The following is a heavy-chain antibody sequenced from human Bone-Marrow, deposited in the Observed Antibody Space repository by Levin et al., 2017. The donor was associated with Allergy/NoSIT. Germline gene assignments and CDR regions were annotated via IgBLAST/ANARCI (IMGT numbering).Heavy chain of an antibody. Sequence: PSETLSLKCTVSGVSISSTSYHWGWIRQPPGKGLEWIGNIYYDGTTYYNPSLKSRVTISVDTSKNQFSLKVTSVTAADTALYFCASPYRSAWYMKTWGQGTLVTVSS. CDR2: IYYDGTT. J-gene: IGHJ5*02. D-gene: IGHD6-19*01. V-gene: IGHV4-39*01. CDR1: GVSISSTSYH. CDR3: ASPYRSAWYMKT.